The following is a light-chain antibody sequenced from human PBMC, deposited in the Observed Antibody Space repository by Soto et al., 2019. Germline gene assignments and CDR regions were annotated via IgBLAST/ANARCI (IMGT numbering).Light chain of an antibody. V-gene: IGLV2-14*01. CDR3: SSKGDSSTLFV. J-gene: IGLJ1*01. CDR1: ISDVGAYNY. CDR2: EVT. Sequence: QPPLAQPASVSGSPGQSIPMSCTGTISDVGAYNYVSWYQHHPGKVPKLLIYEVTNRPSGVSDRFSGSKYGNTASLTISGLQAEDEADYYCSSKGDSSTLFVFGTGTKVTVL.